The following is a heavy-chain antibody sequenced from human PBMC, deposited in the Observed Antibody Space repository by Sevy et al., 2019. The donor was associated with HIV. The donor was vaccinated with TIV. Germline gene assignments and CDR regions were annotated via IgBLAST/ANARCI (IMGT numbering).Heavy chain of an antibody. J-gene: IGHJ4*02. CDR2: ISAYNGNT. CDR3: ARGPHPGIAVAGNHPNFDY. CDR1: GYTFTSYG. Sequence: ASVKVSCKASGYTFTSYGISWERQAPGRGLEWMGWISAYNGNTNYAQKLQGRVTMTTDTSTSTAYMELRSLRSDDTAVYYCARGPHPGIAVAGNHPNFDYWGQGTLVTVSS. D-gene: IGHD6-19*01. V-gene: IGHV1-18*01.